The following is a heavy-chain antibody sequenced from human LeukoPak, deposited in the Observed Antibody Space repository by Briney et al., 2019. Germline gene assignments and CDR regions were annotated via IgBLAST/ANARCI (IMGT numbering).Heavy chain of an antibody. CDR2: IYYSGST. CDR1: GGSISSYY. Sequence: SETLSLTCTVSGGSISSYYWSWIRQPPGKGLEWIGYIYYSGSTNYNPSLKSRVTISVDTSKNQFSLKLSSVTASDTAVYYCAKGRYDYVWEPWGQGTLVTVSS. CDR3: AKGRYDYVWEP. J-gene: IGHJ5*02. D-gene: IGHD3-16*01. V-gene: IGHV4-59*01.